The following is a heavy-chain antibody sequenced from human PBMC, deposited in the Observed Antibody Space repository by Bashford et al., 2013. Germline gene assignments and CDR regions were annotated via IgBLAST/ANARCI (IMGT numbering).Heavy chain of an antibody. D-gene: IGHD1-26*01. CDR2: TRSSWST. CDR3: ARITVGPTSWYFDT. V-gene: IGHV4-59*11. Sequence: SETLSLTCTVSGGSISSHYWIWIRQSPGKGLEWIGYTRSSWSTNYNPSLKSRVSVSIDTSKEQLSLKLTSVTAADTAMYYCARITVGPTSWYFDTWGQGALVTVSS. CDR1: GGSISSHY. J-gene: IGHJ4*02.